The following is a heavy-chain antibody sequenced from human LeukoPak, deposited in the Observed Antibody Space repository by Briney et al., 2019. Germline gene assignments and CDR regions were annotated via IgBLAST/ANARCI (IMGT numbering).Heavy chain of an antibody. V-gene: IGHV4-61*02. D-gene: IGHD6-6*01. CDR1: GGSISSGSYY. CDR2: IYTSGST. J-gene: IGHJ4*02. Sequence: KSSETLSLTCTVSGGSISSGSYYWSWIRQPAGKGLEWIGRIYTSGSTNYNPSLKSRVTISVDTSKDQFSLKLSSVTAADTAVYYCAKLTRYSSSSEGYFDYWGQGTLVTVSS. CDR3: AKLTRYSSSSEGYFDY.